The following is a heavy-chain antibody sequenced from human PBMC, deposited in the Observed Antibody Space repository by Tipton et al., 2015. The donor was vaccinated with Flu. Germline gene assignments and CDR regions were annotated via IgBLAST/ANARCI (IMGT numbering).Heavy chain of an antibody. Sequence: TVSGFTFSSYGMHWVRQAPGKGLEWVAVISYDGSNKYYADSVKGRFTISRDNSKNTLYLQMNSLRAEDTAVYYCAKEGRGYFDYWGQGTLVTVSS. J-gene: IGHJ4*02. CDR3: AKEGRGYFDY. CDR2: ISYDGSNK. V-gene: IGHV3-30*18. CDR1: GFTFSSYG. D-gene: IGHD3-10*01.